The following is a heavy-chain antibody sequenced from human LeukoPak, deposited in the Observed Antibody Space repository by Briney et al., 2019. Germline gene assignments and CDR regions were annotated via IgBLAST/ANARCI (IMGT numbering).Heavy chain of an antibody. V-gene: IGHV3-48*03. J-gene: IGHJ4*03. D-gene: IGHD5-24*01. CDR2: IHLSGAPI. CDR3: ARDRGYTRTNTDGYPVFDL. Sequence: PTGGSLRLPCAASGFSFSIYRMNWVRQAPGKGPEWIAYIHLSGAPIHYAEPVKGRFSISRDNVNNALYLQMDNLRVEDTAVYYCARDRGYTRTNTDGYPVFDLWGQGTLVTVSS. CDR1: GFSFSIYR.